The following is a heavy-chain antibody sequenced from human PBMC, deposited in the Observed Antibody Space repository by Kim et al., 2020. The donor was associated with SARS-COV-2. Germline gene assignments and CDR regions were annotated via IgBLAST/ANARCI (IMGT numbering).Heavy chain of an antibody. CDR2: A. CDR3: GLSGYAGAFDI. J-gene: IGHJ3*02. D-gene: IGHD5-12*01. V-gene: IGHV1-69*01. Sequence: ANYAQKFQGRVTITADEYTSTAYMELSSLRSEDTAVYYCGLSGYAGAFDIWGQGTMVTVSS.